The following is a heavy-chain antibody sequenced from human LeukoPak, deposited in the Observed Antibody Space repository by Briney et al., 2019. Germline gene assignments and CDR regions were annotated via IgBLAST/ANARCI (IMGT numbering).Heavy chain of an antibody. CDR1: GYTFTSYY. CDR2: TNPSGGST. CDR3: ARDRFDILTGYWNPGGMDV. J-gene: IGHJ6*02. D-gene: IGHD3-9*01. Sequence: ASVKVSCKASGYTFTSYYMHWVRQAPGQGLEWMGITNPSGGSTSYAQKFQGRVTMTRDTSTSTVYMELSSLRSEDTAVYYCARDRFDILTGYWNPGGMDVWGQGTTVTVSS. V-gene: IGHV1-46*01.